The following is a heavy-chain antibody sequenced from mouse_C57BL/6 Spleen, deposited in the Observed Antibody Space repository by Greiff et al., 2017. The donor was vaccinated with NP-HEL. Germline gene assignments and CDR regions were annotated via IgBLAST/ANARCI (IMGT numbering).Heavy chain of an antibody. V-gene: IGHV2-2*01. CDR3: ARYYYGSSYRYFDG. CDR2: IWSGGST. Sequence: VQLVESGPGLVQPSQSLSITCTVSGFSLTSYGVHWVRQSPGKGLEWLGVIWSGGSTDYNAAFISRLSISKDNSKSQVFFKMNSLQADDTAIYYCARYYYGSSYRYFDGWGTGTTVTVSS. D-gene: IGHD1-1*01. CDR1: GFSLTSYG. J-gene: IGHJ1*03.